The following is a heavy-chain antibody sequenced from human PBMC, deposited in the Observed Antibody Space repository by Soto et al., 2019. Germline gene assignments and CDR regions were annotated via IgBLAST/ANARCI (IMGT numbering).Heavy chain of an antibody. CDR2: IHSSGVT. Sequence: PGGSLRLSCATSGFTFSTYAMSWVRQAPGKGLDWVSSIHSSGVTYYADSVKGRFTSSRDNSKNTLYLQMNSLRAEDTAVYYCAKIAAAGTHQFDYWGQGTLVTVSS. V-gene: IGHV3-23*01. CDR1: GFTFSTYA. D-gene: IGHD6-13*01. CDR3: AKIAAAGTHQFDY. J-gene: IGHJ4*02.